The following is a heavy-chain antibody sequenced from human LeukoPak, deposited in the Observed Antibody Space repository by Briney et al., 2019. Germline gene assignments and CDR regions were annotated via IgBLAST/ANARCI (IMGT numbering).Heavy chain of an antibody. J-gene: IGHJ5*02. CDR3: ARRTYSSSWYIYNWFDP. D-gene: IGHD6-13*01. CDR1: GYSFTTYW. CDR2: IYPGDSDT. Sequence: GESLKISCKGSGYSFTTYWIGWLRQMPGRGLEWMGIIYPGDSDTRYSPSFQGQVTISADKSISTAYLQWSSLKTSDTAMNYCARRTYSSSWYIYNWFDPWGQGTLVTVSS. V-gene: IGHV5-51*01.